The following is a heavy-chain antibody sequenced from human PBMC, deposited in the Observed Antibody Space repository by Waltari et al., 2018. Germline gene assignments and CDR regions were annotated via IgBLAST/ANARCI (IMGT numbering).Heavy chain of an antibody. CDR2: IKQDGSEK. Sequence: EVQLVESGGGLVQPGGSLRLSCAASGFTFSSYWMSWVRQAPGKGLEWVANIKQDGSEKYYVDSVKGRFTISRDNAKNSLYLQMNSLRAEDTAVYYCARSASSGWFNWFDPWGQGTLVTVSS. CDR1: GFTFSSYW. CDR3: ARSASSGWFNWFDP. J-gene: IGHJ5*02. V-gene: IGHV3-7*03. D-gene: IGHD6-19*01.